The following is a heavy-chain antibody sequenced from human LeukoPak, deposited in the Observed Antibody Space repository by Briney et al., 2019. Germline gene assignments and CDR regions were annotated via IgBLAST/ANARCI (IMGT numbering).Heavy chain of an antibody. CDR2: ISDSSTYI. Sequence: GGSLRLSCAASGFTFSTYNMNWVRQAPGKGLEWVSSISDSSTYIYYADSVKGRFTISRDNAKNSLYLQMNSLRAEDTAVYYCARQRRYYDSSGYYLFDYWGQGTLVTVSS. J-gene: IGHJ4*02. CDR3: ARQRRYYDSSGYYLFDY. CDR1: GFTFSTYN. D-gene: IGHD3-22*01. V-gene: IGHV3-21*01.